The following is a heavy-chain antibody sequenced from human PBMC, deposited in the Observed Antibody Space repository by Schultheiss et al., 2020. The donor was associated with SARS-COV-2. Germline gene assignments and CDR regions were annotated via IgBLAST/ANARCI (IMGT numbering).Heavy chain of an antibody. CDR1: GFTFSNAW. CDR3: ARGGYSSGWHHHYYFDY. J-gene: IGHJ4*02. Sequence: GGSLRLSCAASGFTFSNAWMSWVRQAPGKGLEWVAVISYDGSNKYYADSVKGRFTISRDNSKNTLYLQMNSLRAEDTAVYYCARGGYSSGWHHHYYFDYWGQGTLVTVSS. CDR2: ISYDGSNK. D-gene: IGHD6-19*01. V-gene: IGHV3-30*03.